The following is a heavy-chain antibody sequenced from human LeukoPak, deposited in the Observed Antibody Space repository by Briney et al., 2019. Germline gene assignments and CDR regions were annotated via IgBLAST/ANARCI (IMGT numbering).Heavy chain of an antibody. D-gene: IGHD2-8*01. CDR1: GFTFSSYG. Sequence: GSLRLSCEASGFTFSSYGMHWVRQAPGKGLEWVAVISYDGSNKYYADSVKGRFTISRDNSKNTLYLQMNSLRAEDTAVYYCAKGLRVYDLNWFDPWGQGTLVTVSS. V-gene: IGHV3-30*18. CDR3: AKGLRVYDLNWFDP. J-gene: IGHJ5*02. CDR2: ISYDGSNK.